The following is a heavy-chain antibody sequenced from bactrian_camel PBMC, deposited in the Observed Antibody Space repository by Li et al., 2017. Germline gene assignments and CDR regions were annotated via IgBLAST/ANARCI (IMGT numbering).Heavy chain of an antibody. V-gene: IGHV3S10*01. CDR1: GYTLPMN. CDR2: IDYDGST. CDR3: AEGRGSRGEHCYPLNY. J-gene: IGHJ4*01. D-gene: IGHD6*01. Sequence: VQLVESGGDSVQAGESLRLSCVASGYTLPMNMGWFRQKPGLGREGVAVIDYDGSTAYADSVKGRFTISQDSARNTVYLQMNNLQPEDTATYYCAEGRGSRGEHCYPLNYWGQGTQVTVS.